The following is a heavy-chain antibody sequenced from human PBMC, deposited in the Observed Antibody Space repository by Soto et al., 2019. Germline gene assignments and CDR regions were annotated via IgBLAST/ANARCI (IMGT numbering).Heavy chain of an antibody. CDR3: SSGTSSSWYSDAFDI. CDR2: IIPILGIA. J-gene: IGHJ3*02. V-gene: IGHV1-69*02. Sequence: QVQLVQSGAEVKKPGSSVKVSCKASGGTFSSYTISWVRQAPGQGLEWMGRIIPILGIANYAQKFQGRVTITAHKSTSTAYMELSSLRSEDTAVYYCSSGTSSSWYSDAFDIWGQGTMVTVSS. CDR1: GGTFSSYT. D-gene: IGHD6-13*01.